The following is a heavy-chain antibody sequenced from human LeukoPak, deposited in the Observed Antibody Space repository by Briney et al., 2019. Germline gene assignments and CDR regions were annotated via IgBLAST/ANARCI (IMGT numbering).Heavy chain of an antibody. Sequence: GASVKVSCKASGYTFTGYYMHWVRQAPGQGLEWMGWINPNSGGTNYAQKFQGRVTMTRDTSISTAYMELSRLRSDDTAVYYCARGDYYDSSGYYYGSGMDVWGQGTTVTVSS. V-gene: IGHV1-2*02. CDR3: ARGDYYDSSGYYYGSGMDV. CDR1: GYTFTGYY. D-gene: IGHD3-22*01. CDR2: INPNSGGT. J-gene: IGHJ6*02.